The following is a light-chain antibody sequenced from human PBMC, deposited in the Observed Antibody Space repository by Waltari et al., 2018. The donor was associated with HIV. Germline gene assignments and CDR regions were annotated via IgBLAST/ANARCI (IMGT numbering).Light chain of an antibody. Sequence: DLQMNQAPSSLSASVGDRVPITCQASQDISNYLNWYQQKPGKAPKLLIYDASNLETGVPSRFSGSGSGTDFTFTISSLQPEDIATYYCQQYDNLPYTFGQGTKLEIK. CDR2: DAS. J-gene: IGKJ2*01. CDR1: QDISNY. V-gene: IGKV1-33*01. CDR3: QQYDNLPYT.